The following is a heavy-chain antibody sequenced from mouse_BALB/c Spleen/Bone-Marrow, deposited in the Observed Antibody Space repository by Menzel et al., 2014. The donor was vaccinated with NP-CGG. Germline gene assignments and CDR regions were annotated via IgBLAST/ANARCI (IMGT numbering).Heavy chain of an antibody. Sequence: EVKLMESGGGLVQPGGFLRLSCAPSGFTFTDHYLSWVRQPPGKALEWLGFIRNKANGYTTEYSASVKGRFTISRDNSQSIVYLQMNALRAEDSATYYCARDYSYYFDYGGQGTTLTVSS. CDR1: GFTFTDHY. CDR2: IRNKANGYTT. V-gene: IGHV7-3*02. CDR3: ARDYSYYFDY. D-gene: IGHD2-1*01. J-gene: IGHJ2*01.